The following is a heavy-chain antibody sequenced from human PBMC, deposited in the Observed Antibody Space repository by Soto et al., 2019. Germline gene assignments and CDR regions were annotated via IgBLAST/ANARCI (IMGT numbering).Heavy chain of an antibody. CDR3: ARGGHLTGNTGRHFDY. V-gene: IGHV1-69*13. CDR1: GGTFSSYA. D-gene: IGHD1-20*01. J-gene: IGHJ4*02. CDR2: IIPIFGTA. Sequence: SVKVSCKASGGTFSSYAISWVRQAPGQGLEWMGGIIPIFGTANYAQKFQGRVTITADESTSTAYMELSSLRSEDTAVYYCARGGHLTGNTGRHFDYWGQGTLVTV.